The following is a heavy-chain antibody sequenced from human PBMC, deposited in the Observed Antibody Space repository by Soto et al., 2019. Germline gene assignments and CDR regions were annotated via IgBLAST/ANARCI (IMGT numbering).Heavy chain of an antibody. CDR1: GFTFSSYA. V-gene: IGHV3-23*01. Sequence: EVQLLESGGGLVQPGGFLRLSCAASGFTFSSYAMSWVRQAPGKGLEWVSAISGSGGSTYYADSVKGRFTISRDNSQTTLYLQMISLRAEDTAVYYCANLPAAMNDYYYGMDVWGQGTTVTVSS. CDR2: ISGSGGST. J-gene: IGHJ6*02. CDR3: ANLPAAMNDYYYGMDV. D-gene: IGHD2-2*01.